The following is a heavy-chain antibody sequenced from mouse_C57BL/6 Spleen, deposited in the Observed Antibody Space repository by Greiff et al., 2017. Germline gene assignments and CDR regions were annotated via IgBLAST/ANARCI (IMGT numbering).Heavy chain of an antibody. D-gene: IGHD2-4*01. Sequence: QVQLQQPGAELVRPGSSVKLSCKASGYTFTSYWMDWVKQRPGQGLEWIGNIYPSDSETHYNQKFKDKATLTVDKSSSTAYMQLSSLTSEDSAVYCCARWGYDYECYYAMDYWGQGTSVTVSS. V-gene: IGHV1-61*01. CDR2: IYPSDSET. CDR3: ARWGYDYECYYAMDY. CDR1: GYTFTSYW. J-gene: IGHJ4*01.